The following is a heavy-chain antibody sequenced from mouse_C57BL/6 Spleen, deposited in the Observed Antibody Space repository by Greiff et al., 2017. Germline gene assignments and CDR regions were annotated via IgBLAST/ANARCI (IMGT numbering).Heavy chain of an antibody. CDR3: ARRLLLRSYYFDD. J-gene: IGHJ2*01. V-gene: IGHV1-26*01. CDR1: GYTFTDYY. CDR2: INPNNGGT. D-gene: IGHD1-1*01. Sequence: EVQLQQSGPELVKPGASVKISCKASGYTFTDYYMNWVKQSHGKSLEWIGDINPNNGGTSYNQKFKGKATLTVDKSSSTAYMELRSLTSEDSAVYYCARRLLLRSYYFDDWGQGTTLTVSS.